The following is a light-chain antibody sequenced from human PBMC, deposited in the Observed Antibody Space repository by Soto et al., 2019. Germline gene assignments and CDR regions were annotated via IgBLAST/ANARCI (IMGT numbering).Light chain of an antibody. V-gene: IGKV3-20*01. CDR2: GAS. CDR1: QSVSTSY. J-gene: IGKJ2*01. CDR3: QQYGSSPVT. Sequence: EIVLTQSPGTLSLSPGERATLSCRASQSVSTSYLAWYQQKPGPAPRLLIYGASSRATGIPDRFSGSGSGTDFTLTISRLEPKDFAVYYCQQYGSSPVTFGQGTKLEIK.